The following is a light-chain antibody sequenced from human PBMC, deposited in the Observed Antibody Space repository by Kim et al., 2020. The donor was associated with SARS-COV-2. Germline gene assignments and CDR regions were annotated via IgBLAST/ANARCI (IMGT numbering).Light chain of an antibody. CDR2: GAS. Sequence: SASPAAPATRSCGTSRSVSASLAWYQQRPGKAPRLLIYGASARATGIPARFSGSGSRTEFTLTISSLQSEDFAIYYCQQYNYGVTFGGGTKVDIK. V-gene: IGKV3-15*01. CDR3: QQYNYGVT. J-gene: IGKJ4*01. CDR1: RSVSAS.